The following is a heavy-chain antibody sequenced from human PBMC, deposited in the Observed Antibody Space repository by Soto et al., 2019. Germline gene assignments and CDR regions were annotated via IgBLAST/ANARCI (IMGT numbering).Heavy chain of an antibody. CDR1: GGSISSYY. CDR3: ARRPEYSSSSLDYYYYYMDV. CDR2: IYYSGST. D-gene: IGHD6-6*01. V-gene: IGHV4-59*08. Sequence: TSETLSLTCTVSGGSISSYYWSWIRQPPGKGLEWIGYIYYSGSTNYNPSLKSRVTISVDTSKNQFSLKLSSVTAADTAVYYCARRPEYSSSSLDYYYYYMDVWGKGTTVTVSS. J-gene: IGHJ6*03.